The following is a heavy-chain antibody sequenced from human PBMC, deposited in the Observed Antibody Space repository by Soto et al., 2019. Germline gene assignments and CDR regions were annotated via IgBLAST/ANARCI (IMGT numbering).Heavy chain of an antibody. CDR3: AKNSGYDYYDSSGIEY. Sequence: ASVKVSCKASGYTFTSYDINWVRQAAGQGPEWMGSVTPRNGDTAFAQKYQGRVTVTSNTSMSTVYMELSNLRAEDTAVYYCAKNSGYDYYDSSGIEYWGQGTLVTVSS. CDR1: GYTFTSYD. CDR2: VTPRNGDT. V-gene: IGHV1-8*02. J-gene: IGHJ4*02. D-gene: IGHD3-22*01.